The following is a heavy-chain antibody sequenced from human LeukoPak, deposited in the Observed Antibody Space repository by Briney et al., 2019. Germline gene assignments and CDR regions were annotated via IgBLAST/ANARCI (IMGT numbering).Heavy chain of an antibody. CDR3: ARVTTGGYYNC. CDR1: GGFISSGSYY. CDR2: IYTSGRT. D-gene: IGHD3-22*01. V-gene: IGHV4-61*02. Sequence: SSQTLSLTCTVSGGFISSGSYYWSWIREPAGKGLEWIGRIYTSGRTNYHPSLKSRVTISVDTSKNQFSLKLSSVTAADTAVYYCARVTTGGYYNCWGQGTLVTVSS. J-gene: IGHJ4*02.